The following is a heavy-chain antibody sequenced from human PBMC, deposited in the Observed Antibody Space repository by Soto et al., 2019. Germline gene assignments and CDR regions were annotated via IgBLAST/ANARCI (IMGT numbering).Heavy chain of an antibody. CDR3: ARASPERWFDP. CDR2: IYYSGST. J-gene: IGHJ5*02. Sequence: PSETLSITCTVSGGSVSSGSYYWSWIRQPPGKGLEWIGYIYYSGSTNYNPSLKSRVTISVDTSKNQFSLKLSSVTAVDTAVYYCARASPERWFDPWGQGTLVTVSS. V-gene: IGHV4-61*01. CDR1: GGSVSSGSYY.